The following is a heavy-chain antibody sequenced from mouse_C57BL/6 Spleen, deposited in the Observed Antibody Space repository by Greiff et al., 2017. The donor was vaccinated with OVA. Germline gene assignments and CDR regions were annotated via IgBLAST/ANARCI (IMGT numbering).Heavy chain of an antibody. CDR1: GYTFTGYW. J-gene: IGHJ2*01. Sequence: VKLQQSGAELMKPGASVKLSCKATGYTFTGYWIEWVKQRPGNGLEWIGEIFPGSGGTNYNEKFKGKATFTADTSSNTAYMQLSSLTTEDSAIYYCARSGYGNYLDYWGQGTTLTVSS. CDR2: IFPGSGGT. V-gene: IGHV1-9*01. CDR3: ARSGYGNYLDY. D-gene: IGHD2-10*02.